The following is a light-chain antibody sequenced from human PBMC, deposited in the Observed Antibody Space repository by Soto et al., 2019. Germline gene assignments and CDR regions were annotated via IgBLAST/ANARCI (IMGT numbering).Light chain of an antibody. CDR2: DAS. Sequence: EIVLTQSPGTLSLSPGERATLSCRASQSVSSSSLAWYQQKPGRAPRLLIYDASRRATGIPDRFSGSGSGTDFTLTISRLEPEDFAVYYCQQYGSSLGAFGPGTRVDIK. CDR3: QQYGSSLGA. V-gene: IGKV3-20*01. CDR1: QSVSSSS. J-gene: IGKJ3*01.